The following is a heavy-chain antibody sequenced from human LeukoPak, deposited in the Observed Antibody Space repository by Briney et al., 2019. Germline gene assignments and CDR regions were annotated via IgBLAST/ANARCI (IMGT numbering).Heavy chain of an antibody. CDR3: ARDSAPTWYSGYDCYFDY. V-gene: IGHV3-30-3*01. D-gene: IGHD5-12*01. CDR1: GFTFSSYA. CDR2: ISYDGSNK. J-gene: IGHJ4*02. Sequence: SPRLSCAASGFTFSSYAMHWVRQAPGKGLEWVAVISYDGSNKYYADSVKGRFTISRDNSKNTLYLQMNSLRAEDTAVYYCARDSAPTWYSGYDCYFDYWGQGTL.